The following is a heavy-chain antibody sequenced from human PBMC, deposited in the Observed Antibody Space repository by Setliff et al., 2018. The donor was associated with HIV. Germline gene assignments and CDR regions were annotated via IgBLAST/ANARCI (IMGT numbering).Heavy chain of an antibody. J-gene: IGHJ3*02. D-gene: IGHD1-7*01. Sequence: SVKVSCKASGFTFTNSAVQWVRQARGQRLEWIGWIVVGSGNTNYAQKFQERVTITRVMSTSRAYMELSGLRTEDTAVYYCAADPQTGTTSYDAFDIWGQGTVVTVSS. CDR1: GFTFTNSA. CDR3: AADPQTGTTSYDAFDI. CDR2: IVVGSGNT. V-gene: IGHV1-58*01.